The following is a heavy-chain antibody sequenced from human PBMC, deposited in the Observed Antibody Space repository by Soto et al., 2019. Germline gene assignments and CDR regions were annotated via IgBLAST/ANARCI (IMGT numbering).Heavy chain of an antibody. D-gene: IGHD2-15*01. CDR3: VRTSLVVAVATREDF. V-gene: IGHV3-74*01. CDR2: IDSDGSRI. CDR1: GFTFSNYW. J-gene: IGHJ4*02. Sequence: EVQLVESGGGLVQPGESLRLSCAASGFTFSNYWMHWVRQAQGKGLVWVSRIDSDGSRITYADFVKVRFTISRDNAKNTVYLHMNSLTAEDTAVYYCVRTSLVVAVATREDFWGQGTLVTVSS.